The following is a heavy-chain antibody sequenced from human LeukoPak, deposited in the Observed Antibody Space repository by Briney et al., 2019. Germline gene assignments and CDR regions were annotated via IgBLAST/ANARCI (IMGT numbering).Heavy chain of an antibody. CDR1: GFTFSSYW. Sequence: GGSLRLSCAASGFTFSSYWMSWVRQAPGKGLEWVAVISYDGSNKYYADSVKGRFTISRDNSKNTLYLQMNSLRAEDTAVYYCARDTDRSIAVALIDYWGQGTLVTVSS. D-gene: IGHD6-19*01. V-gene: IGHV3-30-3*01. CDR3: ARDTDRSIAVALIDY. J-gene: IGHJ4*02. CDR2: ISYDGSNK.